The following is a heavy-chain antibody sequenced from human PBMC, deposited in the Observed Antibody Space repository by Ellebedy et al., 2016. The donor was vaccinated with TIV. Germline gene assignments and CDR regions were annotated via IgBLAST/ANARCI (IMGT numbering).Heavy chain of an antibody. CDR1: GFTFDDFA. CDR3: AKGGPAAIVGNNWFDP. CDR2: ISWHSATI. D-gene: IGHD2-2*01. V-gene: IGHV3-9*01. J-gene: IGHJ5*02. Sequence: PGGSLRLSCAASGFTFDDFAMHWVRQVPGKGLEWVSGISWHSATIGYADSVKGRFTISRDNAKNSLYLQMNTLRPEDTALYYCAKGGPAAIVGNNWFDPWGQGTLVTVSS.